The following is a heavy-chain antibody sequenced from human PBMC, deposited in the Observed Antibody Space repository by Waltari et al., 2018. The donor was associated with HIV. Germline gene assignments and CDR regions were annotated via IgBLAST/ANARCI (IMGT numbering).Heavy chain of an antibody. CDR1: GGSFSGYY. D-gene: IGHD2-2*01. CDR2: INHSGST. CDR3: ARRSCSSTSCYARARGGMDV. J-gene: IGHJ6*02. V-gene: IGHV4-34*01. Sequence: QVQLQQWGAGLLKPSETLSLTCAVYGGSFSGYYWSWTRQPPGKGLEWIGEINHSGSTNYNPSLKSRVTISVDTSKNQFSLKLSSVTAADTAVYYCARRSCSSTSCYARARGGMDVWGQGTTVTVSS.